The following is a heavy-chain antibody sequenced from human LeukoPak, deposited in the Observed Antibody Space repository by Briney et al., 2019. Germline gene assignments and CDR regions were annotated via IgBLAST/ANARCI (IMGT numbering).Heavy chain of an antibody. V-gene: IGHV3-7*05. J-gene: IGHJ5*02. CDR2: IHQDGSEK. CDR3: ARVVGSITVVPTAMSFFGCFNP. Sequence: GGSLRLSRAASGFTFSRHWMSWVRQAPGKGLEWVANIHQDGSEKYYVDSVKGRFTISRDNAKNSLFLQMNSLTVEDTAVYYCARVVGSITVVPTAMSFFGCFNPWGQGTLVTVSS. D-gene: IGHD2-2*01. CDR1: GFTFSRHW.